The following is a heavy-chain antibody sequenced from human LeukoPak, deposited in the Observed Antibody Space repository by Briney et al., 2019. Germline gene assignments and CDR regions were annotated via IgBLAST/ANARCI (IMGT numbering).Heavy chain of an antibody. D-gene: IGHD6-13*01. Sequence: GGSLRLSCAASGFTFSNYAMTWVRQAPGKGLQWVSAISGSGGSTYYADSVKGRFTISKDTSKNTLYLQMNSLRAEDTAVYYCAKVKKGYSSSYGFDYWGQGTLVTVSS. CDR3: AKVKKGYSSSYGFDY. V-gene: IGHV3-23*01. J-gene: IGHJ4*02. CDR2: ISGSGGST. CDR1: GFTFSNYA.